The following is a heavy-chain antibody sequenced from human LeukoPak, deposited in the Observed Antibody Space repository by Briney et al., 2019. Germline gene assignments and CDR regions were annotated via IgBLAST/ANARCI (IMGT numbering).Heavy chain of an antibody. CDR2: ISYDGSNK. CDR3: ARDPGSGWSHY. Sequence: PGRSLRLSCAVSGFTFSSYVMHWVRQAPGKGLEWVAVISYDGSNKYYADSVKGRFTISRDNSKNTLYLQMNSLRAEDTAVYYCARDPGSGWSHYWSQGTLVTVSS. D-gene: IGHD6-19*01. V-gene: IGHV3-30*04. CDR1: GFTFSSYV. J-gene: IGHJ4*02.